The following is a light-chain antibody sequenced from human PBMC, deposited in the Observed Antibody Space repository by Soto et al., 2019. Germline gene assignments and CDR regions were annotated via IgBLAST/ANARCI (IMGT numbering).Light chain of an antibody. CDR3: QQVNSYPLT. V-gene: IGKV1-9*01. CDR1: QGISQY. CDR2: AAT. Sequence: DIHLTQSPSLLSASVGDRVTITCRASQGISQYVAWYQQKPGKAPKLLIYAATFLQGGVPSRFSGTGSATEFILTISSLQPEDFATYYCQQVNSYPLTFGGGTKVDIK. J-gene: IGKJ4*01.